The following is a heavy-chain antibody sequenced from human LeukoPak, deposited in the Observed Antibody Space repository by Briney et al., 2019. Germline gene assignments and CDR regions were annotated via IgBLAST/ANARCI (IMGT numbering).Heavy chain of an antibody. CDR1: GGSFSGYY. CDR3: ARTTKVVGDYDY. J-gene: IGHJ4*02. D-gene: IGHD2-15*01. Sequence: KPSETLSLTCAVYGGSFSGYYWSWIRQPPGKGLEWIGEINHSGSTNYNPSLKSRVTISVDTSKNQFSPKLSSVTAADTAVYYCARTTKVVGDYDYWGQGTLVTVSS. V-gene: IGHV4-34*01. CDR2: INHSGST.